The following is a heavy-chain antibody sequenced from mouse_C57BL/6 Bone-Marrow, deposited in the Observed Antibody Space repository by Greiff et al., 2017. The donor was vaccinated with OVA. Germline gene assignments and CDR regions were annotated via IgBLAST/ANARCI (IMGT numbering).Heavy chain of an antibody. V-gene: IGHV1-15*01. D-gene: IGHD2-5*01. CDR3: TRGYSNYYAMDY. CDR2: IDPETGGT. Sequence: VQVVESGAELVRPGASVTLSCKASGYTFTDYEMHWVKQTPVHGLEWIGAIDPETGGTAYNQTFKGKAILTADKSSSTAYMELRSLTSEDSAVYYCTRGYSNYYAMDYWGQGTSVTVSS. CDR1: GYTFTDYE. J-gene: IGHJ4*01.